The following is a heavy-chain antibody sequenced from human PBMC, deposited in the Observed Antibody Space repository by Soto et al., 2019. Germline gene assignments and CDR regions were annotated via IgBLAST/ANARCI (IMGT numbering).Heavy chain of an antibody. J-gene: IGHJ5*02. CDR3: ARDRAVTGNDNWFDP. CDR1: GGSISNYY. V-gene: IGHV4-4*07. CDR2: IYASGRT. Sequence: QVQLQESGPGLVKPSETLSLTCTVSGGSISNYYWSWIRQPAGKGLEWIECIYASGRTNYNPSLNRRGTVSVDTSKNQFSLKLGSVTAADTAAYYCARDRAVTGNDNWFDPWGQGTLVTVSA. D-gene: IGHD1-20*01.